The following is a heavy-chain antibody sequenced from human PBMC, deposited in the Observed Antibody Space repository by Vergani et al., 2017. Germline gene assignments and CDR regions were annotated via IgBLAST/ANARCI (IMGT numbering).Heavy chain of an antibody. Sequence: QVQLQESGPGLVKPSETLSLTCTVSVGSISSYYWSWIRQPSGKALEWIGYIYYSGSTNYNPSLRSRVTISVDTSKNPFSLKLSSVTAADTAVYYCAREGYYASGSYARPYYYYYGMDVWGQGTTVTVSS. D-gene: IGHD3-10*01. CDR1: VGSISSYY. CDR3: AREGYYASGSYARPYYYYYGMDV. V-gene: IGHV4-59*01. CDR2: IYYSGST. J-gene: IGHJ6*02.